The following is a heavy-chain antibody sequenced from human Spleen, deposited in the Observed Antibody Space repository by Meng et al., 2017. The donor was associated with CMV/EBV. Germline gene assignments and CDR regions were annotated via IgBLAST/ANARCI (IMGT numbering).Heavy chain of an antibody. Sequence: GGSLRLSCAASGFTVSSSYISWVRQAPGKGLEWVSVIHSGGSTYYAESVKGRFTISRDNSKNTVYLQMNSLRPEETAIYYCAKDLLLFGGANAYFDYWGQGTLVTVSS. V-gene: IGHV3-53*05. CDR1: GFTVSSSY. J-gene: IGHJ4*02. CDR3: AKDLLLFGGANAYFDY. CDR2: IHSGGST. D-gene: IGHD3-16*01.